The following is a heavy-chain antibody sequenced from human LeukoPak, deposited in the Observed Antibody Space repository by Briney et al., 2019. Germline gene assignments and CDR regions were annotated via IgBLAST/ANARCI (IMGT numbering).Heavy chain of an antibody. CDR2: INGDGSTT. CDR3: SRSQFDF. V-gene: IGHV3-74*01. CDR1: GFPFSSYW. Sequence: GGSLRLSCATSGFPFSSYWMLWVRQAPGKGLEWVSRINGDGSTTTYADSVKGRFTISRDNTENILYLQMDSLGAEDTAIYYCSRSQFDFWGQGVLVTVSS. J-gene: IGHJ4*02.